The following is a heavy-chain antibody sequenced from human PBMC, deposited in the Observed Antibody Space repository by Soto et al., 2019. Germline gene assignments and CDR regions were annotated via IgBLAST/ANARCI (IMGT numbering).Heavy chain of an antibody. D-gene: IGHD2-15*01. J-gene: IGHJ5*02. CDR3: ARELRVVVAATPSYWFDP. Sequence: PSETLSLTCTVSGGSISSGDYYWSWIRQPPGKGLEWIGYIYYSGSTYYNPSLKSRVTISVDTSKNQFSLKLSSVTAADTAVYYCARELRVVVAATPSYWFDPWGQGTLVT. V-gene: IGHV4-30-4*01. CDR2: IYYSGST. CDR1: GGSISSGDYY.